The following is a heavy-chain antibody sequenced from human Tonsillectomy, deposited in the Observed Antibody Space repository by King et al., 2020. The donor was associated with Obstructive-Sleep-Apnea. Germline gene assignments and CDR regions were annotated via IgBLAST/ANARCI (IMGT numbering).Heavy chain of an antibody. CDR1: GDSVSSNSAA. Sequence: VQLQQSGPGLVKPSQTLSLTCALSGDSVSSNSAAWNWIRQSPSRGLEWLGRTYYRSKWYNDYAVSVKSRITINPDTSKNQFSLQLNSVTPEDTAVYYCARENRYSYGRSNDAFDIWGQGTMVTVSS. CDR3: ARENRYSYGRSNDAFDI. V-gene: IGHV6-1*01. CDR2: TYYRSKWYN. J-gene: IGHJ3*02. D-gene: IGHD5-18*01.